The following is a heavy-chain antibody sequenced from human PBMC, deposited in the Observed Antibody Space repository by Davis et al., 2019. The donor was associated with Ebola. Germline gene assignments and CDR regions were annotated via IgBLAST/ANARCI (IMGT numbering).Heavy chain of an antibody. CDR3: VLAAGGLDY. D-gene: IGHD6-13*01. V-gene: IGHV4-30-4*01. CDR1: GDSIRTTDYY. CDR2: IYYSGST. J-gene: IGHJ4*02. Sequence: MPSETLSLTCTVSGDSIRTTDYYWSWIRQSPGKGLEWIGYIYYSGSTYYNPSLKSRVTISVDTSKNQFSLKLSSVTAADTAVYYCVLAAGGLDYWGQGTLVTVSS.